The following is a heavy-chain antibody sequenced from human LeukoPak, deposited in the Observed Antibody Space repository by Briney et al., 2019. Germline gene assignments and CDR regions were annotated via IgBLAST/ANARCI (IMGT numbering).Heavy chain of an antibody. Sequence: GGSLRLSSAASGFTFSSYAMSWVRQAPGKGLEWVSAISGSGGSTYYADSVKGRFTISRDNSKNTLYLQMNSLRAEDTAVYYCAKWSGIVVVVAAEYFQHWGQGTLVTVSS. CDR2: ISGSGGST. CDR1: GFTFSSYA. D-gene: IGHD2-15*01. CDR3: AKWSGIVVVVAAEYFQH. J-gene: IGHJ1*01. V-gene: IGHV3-23*01.